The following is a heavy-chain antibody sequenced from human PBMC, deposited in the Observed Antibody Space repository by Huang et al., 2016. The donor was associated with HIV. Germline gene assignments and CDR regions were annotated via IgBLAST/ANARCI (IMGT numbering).Heavy chain of an antibody. J-gene: IGHJ4*02. CDR2: ITDGINNR. D-gene: IGHD3-3*01. V-gene: IGHV3-23*01. CDR3: AKDADTSGYDVLGPFGS. CDR1: GFPFSSYA. Sequence: EVLLLESGGGLVQPGGSLRLSCVASGFPFSSYAMGWVRQAPGKGVGWVQGITDGINNRYYAHSVKGRFAVSRDDSTNTLYLQMNSLRAEDTAVYYCAKDADTSGYDVLGPFGSWGQGTLVTVSS.